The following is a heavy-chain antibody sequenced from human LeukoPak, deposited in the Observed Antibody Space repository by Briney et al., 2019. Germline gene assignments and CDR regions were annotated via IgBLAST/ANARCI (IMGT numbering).Heavy chain of an antibody. V-gene: IGHV3-7*01. J-gene: IGHJ4*02. CDR3: AKDHKYRIAAAGRGWYFDY. Sequence: GGSLRLSCAASGFTFSSYWMSWVRQSPGKGLAWVANIKQDGSEKYYVDSVKGRFTISRDNAKNSLYLQMNSLRAEDTAVYYCAKDHKYRIAAAGRGWYFDYWGQGTLVTVSS. CDR1: GFTFSSYW. CDR2: IKQDGSEK. D-gene: IGHD6-13*01.